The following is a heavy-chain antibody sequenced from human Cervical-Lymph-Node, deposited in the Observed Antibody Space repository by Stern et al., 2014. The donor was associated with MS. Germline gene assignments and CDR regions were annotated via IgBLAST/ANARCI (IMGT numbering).Heavy chain of an antibody. CDR1: GYTFTSYG. CDR2: ISSYNGNT. CDR3: ARGLLGSENAFDI. Sequence: QLVQSGAEVEKPGASVKVSCKASGYTFTSYGMSWGRQAPGPGLEWMGWISSYNGNTTNAHKLQGRVTMTTDTSTSTAYMELRSLRSDDTAVYYCARGLLGSENAFDIWGQGTMVTVSS. J-gene: IGHJ3*02. V-gene: IGHV1-18*01. D-gene: IGHD2-21*02.